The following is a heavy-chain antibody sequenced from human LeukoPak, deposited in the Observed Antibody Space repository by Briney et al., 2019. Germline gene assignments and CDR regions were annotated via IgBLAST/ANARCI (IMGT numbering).Heavy chain of an antibody. Sequence: GGSLILSCAASGFTFSSYAMSWVRQAPGKGLEWVSGISRSGGGTYYADSVKGRFTISRDNAENTLYLQMNSLRDEDTAVYYCASPHSGYGWGQGTLVTVSS. CDR1: GFTFSSYA. J-gene: IGHJ4*02. CDR3: ASPHSGYG. V-gene: IGHV3-23*01. D-gene: IGHD5-12*01. CDR2: ISRSGGGT.